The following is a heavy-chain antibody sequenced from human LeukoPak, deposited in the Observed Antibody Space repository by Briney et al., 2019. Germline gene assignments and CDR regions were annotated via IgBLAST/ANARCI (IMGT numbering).Heavy chain of an antibody. CDR2: ISYDGSNK. J-gene: IGHJ4*02. CDR3: ASEDFWSGYYTFDY. V-gene: IGHV3-30-3*01. CDR1: GFTFSSYA. D-gene: IGHD3-3*01. Sequence: PGGSLRLSCAASGFTFSSYAMHWVRQAPGKGLEWVAVISYDGSNKYYADSVKGRFTISRDNSKNTLYLQMNSLRAEDTAVYYCASEDFWSGYYTFDYWGQGTLVTVSS.